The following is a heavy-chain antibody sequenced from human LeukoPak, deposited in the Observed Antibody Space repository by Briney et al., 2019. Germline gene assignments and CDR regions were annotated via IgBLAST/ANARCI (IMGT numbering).Heavy chain of an antibody. CDR3: AGGRAYCSGGSCYRTPFDP. J-gene: IGHJ5*02. CDR2: IYYSGNT. V-gene: IGHV4-39*01. D-gene: IGHD2-15*01. CDR1: GVSISSSNSY. Sequence: PSETLSLTCTVSGVSISSSNSYWGWIRQPPGKGLEWIGSIYYSGNTYYNASLKSQVSISIDTSKNQFSLRLTSVTAADTAVYYCAGGRAYCSGGSCYRTPFDPWGQGTLVTVSS.